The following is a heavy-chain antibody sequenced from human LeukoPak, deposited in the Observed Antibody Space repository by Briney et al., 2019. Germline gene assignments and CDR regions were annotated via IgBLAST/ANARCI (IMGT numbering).Heavy chain of an antibody. Sequence: SETLSLTCTVSGGSISSSSYYWGWIRQPPGKGLEWIGSIYYSGSTYYNPSLKSRVTISVDTSKNQFSLKLSSVTAADTAVYYCARVSVWGSYPKGAFDIWGQGTMVTVSS. J-gene: IGHJ3*02. CDR1: GGSISSSSYY. CDR2: IYYSGST. CDR3: ARVSVWGSYPKGAFDI. V-gene: IGHV4-39*07. D-gene: IGHD3-16*02.